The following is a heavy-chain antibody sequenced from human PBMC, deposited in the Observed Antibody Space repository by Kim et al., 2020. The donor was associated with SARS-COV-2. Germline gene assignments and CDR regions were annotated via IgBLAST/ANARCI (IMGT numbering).Heavy chain of an antibody. J-gene: IGHJ4*02. CDR2: ISSSSSTI. CDR3: ARGLGYYYDTTRAPYFDY. CDR1: GFTFSSYS. Sequence: GGSLRLSCAASGFTFSSYSMNWVRQAPGKGLEWVSYISSSSSTIYYADSVKGRFTISRANAKNSLYLQMNSLRDEDTAVYYCARGLGYYYDTTRAPYFDYWGQGTLVTVSS. D-gene: IGHD3-22*01. V-gene: IGHV3-48*02.